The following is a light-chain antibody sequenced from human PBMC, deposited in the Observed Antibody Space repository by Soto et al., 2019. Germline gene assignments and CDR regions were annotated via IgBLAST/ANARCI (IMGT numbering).Light chain of an antibody. CDR1: QSVSSNS. J-gene: IGKJ1*01. Sequence: EIVLTQSPGTLSLSPGERATLSCRASQSVSSNSLAWYQQKPGQAPRLLIFGASNRATGIPDRFSGSGSGTDFTLTISRLEPEEGAVDYCPTYDSAPTWTFGQGTNLAIK. V-gene: IGKV3-20*01. CDR3: PTYDSAPTWT. CDR2: GAS.